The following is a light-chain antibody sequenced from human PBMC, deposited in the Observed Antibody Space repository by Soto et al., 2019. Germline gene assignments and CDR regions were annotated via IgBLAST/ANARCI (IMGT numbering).Light chain of an antibody. Sequence: DIQMTQSPSSLSASVGDTVTMTCRASQSIALSVNWYQQKPGKAPKLHIYVAFTLESGVPSRFSGSGSGTEFTLTIRSLQPEDFATYYCQQSFRSPITFGQGTRLEIK. J-gene: IGKJ5*01. CDR2: VAF. CDR3: QQSFRSPIT. CDR1: QSIALS. V-gene: IGKV1-39*01.